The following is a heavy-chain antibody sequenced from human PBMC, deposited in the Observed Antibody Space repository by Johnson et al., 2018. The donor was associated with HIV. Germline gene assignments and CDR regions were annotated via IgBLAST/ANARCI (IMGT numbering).Heavy chain of an antibody. CDR1: GITFSDYA. D-gene: IGHD1-26*01. J-gene: IGHJ3*02. CDR2: ISYDGSDK. V-gene: IGHV3-30*04. CDR3: ARALGATYAFDI. Sequence: QVQLVESGGGVVQPGRSLRLSCAASGITFSDYAMHWVRQAPGKGLEWVAVISYDGSDKYYADSVKGRFTISRDSSKNTLYLQMNSLRAGDTAVYYCARALGATYAFDIWGQGTMVTVSS.